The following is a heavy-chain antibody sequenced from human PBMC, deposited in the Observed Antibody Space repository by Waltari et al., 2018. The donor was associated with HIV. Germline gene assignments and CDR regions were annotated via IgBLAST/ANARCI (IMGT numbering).Heavy chain of an antibody. CDR3: ARGAYSRRTSTSSRLWAS. J-gene: IGHJ5*02. D-gene: IGHD6-6*01. V-gene: IGHV1-3*01. CDR2: ISPVTGRK. CDR1: GNTFTTYV. Sequence: QVQFVQSGAEVKKPGASVNLSCEVSGNTFTTYVVHWLRQAPGHRPEWMGLISPVTGRKQLAPQFQGRLNVTRDTSENVAYMALSALRFEDTAVYYCARGAYSRRTSTSSRLWASWGQGTPVTVSS.